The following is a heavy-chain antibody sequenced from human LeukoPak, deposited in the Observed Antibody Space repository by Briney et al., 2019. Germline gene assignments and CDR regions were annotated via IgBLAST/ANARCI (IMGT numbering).Heavy chain of an antibody. Sequence: ASVKVSCKASSYTLTNYGISWGRQGPGQGVEWMGWISAYNGNTNYAQNLQGRVTMTTDTSTNTAYMELRSLRSDDTAVYYCARDQDPGAFDIWGQGTMVTVSS. V-gene: IGHV1-18*01. CDR1: SYTLTNYG. J-gene: IGHJ3*02. CDR3: ARDQDPGAFDI. CDR2: ISAYNGNT.